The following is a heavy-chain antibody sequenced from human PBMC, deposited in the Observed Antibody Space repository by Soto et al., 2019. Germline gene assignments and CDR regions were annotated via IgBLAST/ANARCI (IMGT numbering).Heavy chain of an antibody. V-gene: IGHV1-69*13. CDR1: RGTFRIYS. J-gene: IGHJ5*02. CDR3: ARVYSSSWYNWFDP. Sequence: ASVKVSFTASRGTFRIYSIIWVRQAPGQGLEWMGGIIPIFGTANYAQKFQGRVTITADESTSTAYMELSSLRSEDTAVYYCARVYSSSWYNWFDPWGQGTLVTVSS. D-gene: IGHD6-13*01. CDR2: IIPIFGTA.